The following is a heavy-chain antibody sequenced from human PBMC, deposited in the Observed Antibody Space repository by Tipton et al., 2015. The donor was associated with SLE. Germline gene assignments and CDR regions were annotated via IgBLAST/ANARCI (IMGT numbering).Heavy chain of an antibody. Sequence: SLRLSCAASGFTFSSYWMSWVRQAPGKGLEWVANIKQDGSEKYYVDSVKGRFTISRDNAKNSLYLQMNSLRAEDTALYYCAREGRYCSSISCPSYWYFDLWGRGTLVTVSS. CDR1: GFTFSSYW. V-gene: IGHV3-7*01. CDR3: AREGRYCSSISCPSYWYFDL. J-gene: IGHJ2*01. CDR2: IKQDGSEK. D-gene: IGHD2-2*01.